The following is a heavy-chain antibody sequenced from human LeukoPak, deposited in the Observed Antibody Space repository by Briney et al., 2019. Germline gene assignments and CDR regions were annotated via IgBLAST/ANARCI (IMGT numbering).Heavy chain of an antibody. CDR1: GFTVSANY. CDR2: ISNDGNT. Sequence: PGGSRRLSCAASGFTVSANYMSWVRQAPGKGLEWVSVISNDGNTYYADSVKGRFTISRDISKNTLYLQMNSLRAEDTAVYYCARESVGDDFSWFDPWGQGTLVTVSS. CDR3: ARESVGDDFSWFDP. V-gene: IGHV3-53*01. J-gene: IGHJ5*02. D-gene: IGHD3-16*01.